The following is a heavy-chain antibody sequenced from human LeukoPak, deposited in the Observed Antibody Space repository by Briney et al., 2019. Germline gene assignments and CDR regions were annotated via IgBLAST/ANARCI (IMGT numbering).Heavy chain of an antibody. Sequence: ASVKVSCKASGGTFSSYAISWVRQAPGQGLEWMGWISAYNGNTNYAQKLQGRVTMTTDTSTSTAYMELRSLRSDDTAVYYCARDNGYSGSYLDAFDIWGQGTMVIVSS. CDR2: ISAYNGNT. CDR3: ARDNGYSGSYLDAFDI. D-gene: IGHD1-26*01. V-gene: IGHV1-18*01. J-gene: IGHJ3*02. CDR1: GGTFSSYA.